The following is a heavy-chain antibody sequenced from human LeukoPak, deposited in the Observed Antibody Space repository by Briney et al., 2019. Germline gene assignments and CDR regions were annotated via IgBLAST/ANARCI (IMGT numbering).Heavy chain of an antibody. CDR3: ARGGHLLKDNWFDP. J-gene: IGHJ5*02. Sequence: PSETLSLTCTVSGGSISSGSYYWSWIRQPAGKGLEWIGRIYISGSTNYNPSLKSRVTISIHTSKNQFPLKLSSVTAADTAVYYCARGGHLLKDNWFDPWGQGTLVTVSS. V-gene: IGHV4-61*02. CDR2: IYISGST. CDR1: GGSISSGSYY.